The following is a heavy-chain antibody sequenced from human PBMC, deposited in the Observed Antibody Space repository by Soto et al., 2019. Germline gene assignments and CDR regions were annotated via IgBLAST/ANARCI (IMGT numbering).Heavy chain of an antibody. D-gene: IGHD5-12*01. J-gene: IGHJ4*02. Sequence: GGSLRLSCAASGFTFSSYAMSWVRQAPGKGLEWVSAISGSGGSTYYADSVKGRFTISRDKSKNTLYLQMNSLRAEDTAVYYCAKARRSSGYVLNYFDYWGQGTLVTVSS. CDR1: GFTFSSYA. V-gene: IGHV3-23*01. CDR3: AKARRSSGYVLNYFDY. CDR2: ISGSGGST.